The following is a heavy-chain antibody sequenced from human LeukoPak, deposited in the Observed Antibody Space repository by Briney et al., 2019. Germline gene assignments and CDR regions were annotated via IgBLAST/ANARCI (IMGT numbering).Heavy chain of an antibody. D-gene: IGHD4-11*01. CDR2: IYSGGTT. V-gene: IGHV3-66*01. CDR1: GFTVSSNY. Sequence: PGGSLRLSCVASGFTVSSNYMSWVRQAPGKGLEWVSLIYSGGTTYYADSVKGRVAISRDNSKNTVFLQMNSVRAEDTAVYYCARSYSNHLFGMDVWGQGTTVTVSS. CDR3: ARSYSNHLFGMDV. J-gene: IGHJ6*02.